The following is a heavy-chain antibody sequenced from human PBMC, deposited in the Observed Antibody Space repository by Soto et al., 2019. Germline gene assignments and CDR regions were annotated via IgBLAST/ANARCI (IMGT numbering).Heavy chain of an antibody. V-gene: IGHV3-30-3*01. Sequence: QVTLVESGGDVVQPGRSLTLSCAASGFTFSDYSVHWVRQAPGKGLEWVALISFDGSDTYYGDSVKGRFTISRDNSKNTLSLRMNSLTTEDTALYYCARDGPRGDGYNFFRYWGQGTRVTVSS. CDR2: ISFDGSDT. J-gene: IGHJ4*02. CDR1: GFTFSDYS. D-gene: IGHD5-12*01. CDR3: ARDGPRGDGYNFFRY.